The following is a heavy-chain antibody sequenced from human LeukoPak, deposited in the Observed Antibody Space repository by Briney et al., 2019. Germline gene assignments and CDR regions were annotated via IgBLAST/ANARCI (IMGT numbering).Heavy chain of an antibody. V-gene: IGHV3-7*01. CDR2: INQDGSEK. J-gene: IGHJ5*02. Sequence: GGSLRLSCAASGFSFTNYWMIWVRQAPGKGLEWVANINQDGSEKYYVGSVEGRFTISRDDAKNSLYLQMNSLRVEDTDVYYCASSTYSSSPSWGQGTLVTVSS. CDR1: GFSFTNYW. CDR3: ASSTYSSSPS. D-gene: IGHD6-6*01.